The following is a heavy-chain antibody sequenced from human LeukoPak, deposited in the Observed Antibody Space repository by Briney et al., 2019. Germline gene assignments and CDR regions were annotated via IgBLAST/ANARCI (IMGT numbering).Heavy chain of an antibody. V-gene: IGHV3-9*01. Sequence: SGGSLRLSCAASGFTFNTYSMNWVRQAPGKGLEWVSGISWNSGSIGYADSVKGRFTISRDNSKNSLYLQMNSLRTEDTALYYCAKGGGAFDIWGQGTMVTVSS. CDR2: ISWNSGSI. J-gene: IGHJ3*02. CDR1: GFTFNTYS. D-gene: IGHD6-25*01. CDR3: AKGGGAFDI.